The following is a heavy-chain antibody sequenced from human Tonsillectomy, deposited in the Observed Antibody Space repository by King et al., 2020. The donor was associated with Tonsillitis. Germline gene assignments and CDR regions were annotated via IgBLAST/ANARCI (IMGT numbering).Heavy chain of an antibody. CDR3: MSDGGEVLEWTT. J-gene: IGHJ4*02. D-gene: IGHD3-3*01. CDR1: GFTFSDYA. V-gene: IGHV3-30-3*01. CDR2: ISYDGSNK. Sequence: VQLVESGGGVVQPGRSLRLSCAASGFTFSDYAMHWVRQAPGKGLDWVAIISYDGSNKYYADSVKGRFTISRDNSKKTLYLQMNSLRAEDTAVYYCMSDGGEVLEWTTWGQGTLVTVSS.